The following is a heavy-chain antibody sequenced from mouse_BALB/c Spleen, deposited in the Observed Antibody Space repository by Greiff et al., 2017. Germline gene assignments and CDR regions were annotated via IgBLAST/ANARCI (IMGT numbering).Heavy chain of an antibody. CDR2: ILPGSGST. CDR1: GYTFSSYW. CDR3: ARSIPPYWYFDV. Sequence: QVHVKQSGAELMKPGASVKISCKATGYTFSSYWIEWVKQRPGHGLEWIGEILPGSGSTNYNEKFKGKATFTADTSSNTAYMQLSSLTSEDSAVYYCARSIPPYWYFDVWGAGTTVTVSS. V-gene: IGHV1-9*01. J-gene: IGHJ1*01.